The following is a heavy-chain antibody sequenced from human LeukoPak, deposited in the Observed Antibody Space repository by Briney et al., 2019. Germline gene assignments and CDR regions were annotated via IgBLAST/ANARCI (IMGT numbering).Heavy chain of an antibody. CDR2: INPNSGGT. CDR3: ARDRRGYSYGYFY. D-gene: IGHD5-18*01. J-gene: IGHJ4*02. Sequence: GASVKVSCKASGYTFTGYYMHWVQQAPGQGLEWMGWINPNSGGTNYAQKFQGRVTMTRDTSISTAYMELSRLRSDDTAVYYCARDRRGYSYGYFYWGQGTLVTVSS. CDR1: GYTFTGYY. V-gene: IGHV1-2*03.